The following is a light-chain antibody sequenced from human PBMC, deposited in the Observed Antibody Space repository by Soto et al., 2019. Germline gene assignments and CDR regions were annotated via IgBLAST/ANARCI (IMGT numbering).Light chain of an antibody. CDR3: SSYTSGTTFV. J-gene: IGLJ1*01. V-gene: IGLV2-14*01. CDR1: SSVVGGYNY. CDR2: DVS. Sequence: QSVLTQPASVSGSPGQSITISCTGTSSVVGGYNYVSWYQQEPGKAPKLMICDVSNRPSGVSNRFSGSKSGNTASLTISGLQAEDEADYYCSSYTSGTTFVFGTGTKVTVL.